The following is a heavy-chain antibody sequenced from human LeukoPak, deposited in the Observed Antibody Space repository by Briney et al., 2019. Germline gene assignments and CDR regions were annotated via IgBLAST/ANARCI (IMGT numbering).Heavy chain of an antibody. D-gene: IGHD6-19*01. CDR3: ARVGSGVADY. CDR1: GGSISSYY. V-gene: IGHV4-59*01. J-gene: IGHJ4*02. Sequence: SETLSLTCTVSGGSISSYYWSWIRQPPGKGLEWIGYIYYSGSTNYNPSLKSRVTISVDTSKNQFSLRLSSVTAADTAVYYCARVGSGVADYWGQGTLVTVSS. CDR2: IYYSGST.